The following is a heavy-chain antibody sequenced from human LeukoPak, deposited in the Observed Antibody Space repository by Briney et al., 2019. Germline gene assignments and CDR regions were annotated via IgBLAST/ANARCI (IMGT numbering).Heavy chain of an antibody. V-gene: IGHV1-69*04. CDR2: IIPILGIA. Sequence: SVKVSCAGSGGTFSRYAISCEREAPGQGLEWMGRIIPILGIANYAQKFQGRVTITADKSTSTAYMELSSLRSEDTAVYYCAREGGIGYRFPSASALWGQETMVTVSS. CDR3: AREGGIGYRFPSASAL. J-gene: IGHJ3*01. CDR1: GGTFSRYA. D-gene: IGHD3-16*01.